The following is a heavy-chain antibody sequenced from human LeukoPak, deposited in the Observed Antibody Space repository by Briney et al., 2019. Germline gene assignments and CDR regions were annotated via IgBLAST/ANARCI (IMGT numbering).Heavy chain of an antibody. CDR3: ARVRGYSSRAFDY. CDR2: ISSSSSYI. D-gene: IGHD6-13*01. CDR1: GFTFSSYS. V-gene: IGHV3-21*01. Sequence: GGSLRLSCAASGFTFSSYSMNWVRQAPGKGLEWVSSISSSSSYIYYADSVKGRFTISRDNAMNSLYLQMNSLRAEDTAVYYCARVRGYSSRAFDYWGQGTLVTVSS. J-gene: IGHJ4*02.